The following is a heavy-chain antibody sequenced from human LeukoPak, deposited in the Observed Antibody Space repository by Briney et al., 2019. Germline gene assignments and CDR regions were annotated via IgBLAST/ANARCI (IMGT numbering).Heavy chain of an antibody. CDR2: INPNSGGT. Sequence: ASVTDSCKASGYTFTGYYMQWVRQAAGQGLEWMGCINPNSGGTNYAQKFQGRVTMTRDTSISTAYMELSRLRSDDTAVYFCARDHCVSSGCYEDYYYGMYVWGRGTTVTVSS. CDR3: ARDHCVSSGCYEDYYYGMYV. CDR1: GYTFTGYY. D-gene: IGHD2-2*01. J-gene: IGHJ6*02. V-gene: IGHV1-2*02.